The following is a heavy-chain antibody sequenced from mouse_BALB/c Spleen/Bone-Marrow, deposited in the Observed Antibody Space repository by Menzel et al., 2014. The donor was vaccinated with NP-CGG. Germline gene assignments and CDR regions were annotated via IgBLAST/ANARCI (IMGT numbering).Heavy chain of an antibody. J-gene: IGHJ2*01. Sequence: VQLQQSGAELVKPGASVKLSCKASGYTFTSYYMYWVKQRPGQGLEWIGEINPSNGGTNFNEKFKSRATLTVDKSSSTAYMQLSSLTSEDSAAYYCTRGRTWDFDYWGQGTTPTVSS. CDR3: TRGRTWDFDY. CDR2: INPSNGGT. CDR1: GYTFTSYY. V-gene: IGHV1S81*02. D-gene: IGHD4-1*01.